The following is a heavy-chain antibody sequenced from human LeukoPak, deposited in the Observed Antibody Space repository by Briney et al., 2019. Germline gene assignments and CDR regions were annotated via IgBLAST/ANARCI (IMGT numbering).Heavy chain of an antibody. CDR3: AKPSSSSWSYDAFDI. D-gene: IGHD6-13*01. CDR1: GFTFSSYS. CDR2: ISSSSSYI. J-gene: IGHJ3*02. V-gene: IGHV3-21*01. Sequence: GGSLRLSCAASGFTFSSYSMNWVRQAPGKGLERVSSISSSSSYIYYADSVKGRFTISRDNAKNSLYLQMNSLRAEDTAVYSCAKPSSSSWSYDAFDIWGQGTMVTVSS.